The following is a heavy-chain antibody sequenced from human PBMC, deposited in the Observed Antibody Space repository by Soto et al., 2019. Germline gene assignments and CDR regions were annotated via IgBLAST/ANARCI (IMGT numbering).Heavy chain of an antibody. J-gene: IGHJ4*02. CDR2: IYYSGST. V-gene: IGHV4-39*01. D-gene: IGHD3-9*01. Sequence: SETLSLTCTVSGGSISSSSYYWGWIRQPPGKGLEWIGSIYYSGSTYYNPSLKSRVTISVDTSKNQFSLKLSSVTAADTAVYYCARHARYIRYFDWSYDYWGQGTLVTVSS. CDR1: GGSISSSSYY. CDR3: ARHARYIRYFDWSYDY.